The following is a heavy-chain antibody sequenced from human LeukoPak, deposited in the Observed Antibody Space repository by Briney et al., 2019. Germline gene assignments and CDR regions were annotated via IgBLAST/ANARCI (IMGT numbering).Heavy chain of an antibody. CDR3: TRDLTIFGVVGVYFDP. CDR2: INPNTGAT. D-gene: IGHD3-3*01. CDR1: GYNFTGSY. V-gene: IGHV1-2*02. Sequence: ASVKVSCKASGYNFTGSYMHWMRQAPGQGLQWMAWINPNTGATKYAQKFQGRVTMTSDTSMNTAYMELSRLTSDDTAVYYCTRDLTIFGVVGVYFDPWGQGTLVIVSS. J-gene: IGHJ5*02.